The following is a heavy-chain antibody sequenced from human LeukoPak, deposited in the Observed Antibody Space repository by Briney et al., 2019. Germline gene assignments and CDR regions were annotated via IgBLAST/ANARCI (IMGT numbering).Heavy chain of an antibody. J-gene: IGHJ6*02. D-gene: IGHD6-19*01. V-gene: IGHV1-8*01. CDR2: MNPNSGNT. Sequence: GASVKVSCKASGYTFTSCDINWVRQATGQGLEWMGWMNPNSGNTGYAQKFQGRVTMTRNTSISTAYMELSSLRSEDTAVYYCARVGAVADNYYYYGMDVWGQGTTVTVSS. CDR3: ARVGAVADNYYYYGMDV. CDR1: GYTFTSCD.